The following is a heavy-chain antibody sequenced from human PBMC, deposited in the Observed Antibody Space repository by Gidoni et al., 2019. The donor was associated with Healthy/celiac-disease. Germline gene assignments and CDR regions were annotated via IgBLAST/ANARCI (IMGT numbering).Heavy chain of an antibody. CDR1: GGPFSSYA. Sequence: VQLVQSGAEVKTPGSSVKVSCKASGGPFSSYAISWVRQAPGQGLEWMGGIIHSFGTANYAQKFQGRVTITADESTSTAYMELSSLRSEDTAVYYCARCHYYDSSALGYWGQGTLVTVSS. J-gene: IGHJ4*02. CDR3: ARCHYYDSSALGY. CDR2: IIHSFGTA. D-gene: IGHD3-22*01. V-gene: IGHV1-69*01.